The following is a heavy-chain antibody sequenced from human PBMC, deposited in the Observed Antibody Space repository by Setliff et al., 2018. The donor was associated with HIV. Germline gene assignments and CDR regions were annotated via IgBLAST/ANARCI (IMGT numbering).Heavy chain of an antibody. V-gene: IGHV4-39*07. CDR3: ARDRYTYAYLDY. J-gene: IGHJ4*02. D-gene: IGHD5-18*01. CDR2: ISYGGGT. CDR1: GGSISSGSYY. Sequence: SETLSLTCTVSGGSISSGSYYWAWIRQPPGKGLEWIGRISYGGGTHYNPSLRSRVIISMDTSKNQFSLKLSSVTAADTAVYYCARDRYTYAYLDYWGQGTLVTVSS.